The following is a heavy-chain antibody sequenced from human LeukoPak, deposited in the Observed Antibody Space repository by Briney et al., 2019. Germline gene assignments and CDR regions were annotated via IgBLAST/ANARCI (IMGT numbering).Heavy chain of an antibody. V-gene: IGHV3-30*02. Sequence: GGSLRLSCAASGFTLSQYGMHWVRQGPGEGLEWVAFIRYDASDKYYPDSVKGRFTIYRDNSKNTLDLQMNSLRHEDTAVYYCVKDRASTNCFDYWGQGTLVTVSS. CDR1: GFTLSQYG. D-gene: IGHD2-2*01. J-gene: IGHJ4*02. CDR3: VKDRASTNCFDY. CDR2: IRYDASDK.